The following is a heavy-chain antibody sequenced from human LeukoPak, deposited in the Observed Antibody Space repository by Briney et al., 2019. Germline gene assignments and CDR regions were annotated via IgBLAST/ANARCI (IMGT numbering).Heavy chain of an antibody. CDR3: ARDSGGTTVVTLADY. CDR2: ISSSSSTI. J-gene: IGHJ4*02. V-gene: IGHV3-48*04. D-gene: IGHD4-23*01. CDR1: GFTFSSYS. Sequence: GGSLRLSCAASGFTFSSYSMNWVRQAPGKGLEWVSYISSSSSTIYYADSVKGRFTISRDNAKDSLYLQMNSLRAEDTAVYYCARDSGGTTVVTLADYWGQGTLVTVSS.